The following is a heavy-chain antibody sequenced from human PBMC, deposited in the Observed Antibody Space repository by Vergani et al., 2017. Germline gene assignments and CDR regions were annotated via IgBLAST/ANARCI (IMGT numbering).Heavy chain of an antibody. V-gene: IGHV3-73*02. J-gene: IGHJ4*02. CDR3: AKAPGQLIAAAGTGFDY. D-gene: IGHD6-13*01. Sequence: EVQLVESGGGLVQPGGSLKLSCAASGFTFSGSAMHWVRQAPGKGLEWVGRIRSKANSYATAYAASVKGRFTISRDDSKNTAYLQMNSLRAEDTAVYYCAKAPGQLIAAAGTGFDYWGQGTLVTVSS. CDR2: IRSKANSYAT. CDR1: GFTFSGSA.